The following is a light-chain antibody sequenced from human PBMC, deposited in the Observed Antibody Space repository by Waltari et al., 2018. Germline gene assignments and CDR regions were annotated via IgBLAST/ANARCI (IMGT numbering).Light chain of an antibody. J-gene: IGLJ1*01. CDR2: DVS. CDR3: SSYAGSHTEV. CDR1: SSNVGRYNY. Sequence: QSALTQPRSVSGSPGPSVTISCAGSSSNVGRYNYFFCYQLHPGKAPQLIIYDVSERPSGVPDRFSGSKSGNTASLTISGLQAEDEADYYCSSYAGSHTEVFGTGTEITVL. V-gene: IGLV2-11*01.